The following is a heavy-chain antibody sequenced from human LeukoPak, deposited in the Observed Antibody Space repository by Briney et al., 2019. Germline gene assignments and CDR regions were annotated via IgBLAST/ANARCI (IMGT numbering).Heavy chain of an antibody. J-gene: IGHJ4*02. CDR3: AKDSLRERIVGSTTRGVNDY. D-gene: IGHD1-26*01. V-gene: IGHV3-30*02. Sequence: ESVKGRFTISRDNSKNTLYLQMNSLRAEDTAVYYCAKDSLRERIVGSTTRGVNDYWGQGTLVTVSS.